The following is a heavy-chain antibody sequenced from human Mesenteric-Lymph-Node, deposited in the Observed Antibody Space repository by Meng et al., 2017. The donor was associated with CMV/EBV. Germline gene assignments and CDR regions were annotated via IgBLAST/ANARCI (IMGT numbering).Heavy chain of an antibody. J-gene: IGHJ4*02. Sequence: ASGFTLSDAWMTSFRQAPGKGLDWVGRIKRKTDGGTTDYAAPVKGRFTISRDDSKNTLYLQMNSLKTEDTAVYYCATIGGSTWVFDYWGQGTLVTVSS. CDR3: ATIGGSTWVFDY. CDR1: GFTLSDAW. CDR2: IKRKTDGGTT. V-gene: IGHV3-15*01. D-gene: IGHD6-6*01.